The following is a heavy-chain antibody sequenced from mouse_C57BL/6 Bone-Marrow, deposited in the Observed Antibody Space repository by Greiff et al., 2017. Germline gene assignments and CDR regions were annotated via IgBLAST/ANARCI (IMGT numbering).Heavy chain of an antibody. J-gene: IGHJ4*01. V-gene: IGHV14-4*01. CDR2: IDPENGDT. Sequence: EVQLQQSGAELVRPGASVKLSCTASGFNIKDDYMPWVKQRPEQGLEWIGWIDPENGDTEYASKFQGKATITADTSSNTAYLQLSSLTSEDTAVYDCSSITTVAYYAMDYWGQGTSVTVSS. D-gene: IGHD1-1*01. CDR3: SSITTVAYYAMDY. CDR1: GFNIKDDY.